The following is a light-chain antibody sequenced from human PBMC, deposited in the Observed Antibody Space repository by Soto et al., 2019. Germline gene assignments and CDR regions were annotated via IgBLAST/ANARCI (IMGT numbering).Light chain of an antibody. CDR2: EVS. V-gene: IGLV2-14*01. CDR1: SSDVGGYNY. Sequence: QSALTQPASVSGSPGQSITISCTGTSSDVGGYNYVSWYQQHPGKAPKLMIYEVSNRPSGVSNRFSGSKSGTSVSLAITGLRGEDEADYHCQSYDSSLTNAVFGGGTKVTVL. J-gene: IGLJ2*01. CDR3: QSYDSSLTNAV.